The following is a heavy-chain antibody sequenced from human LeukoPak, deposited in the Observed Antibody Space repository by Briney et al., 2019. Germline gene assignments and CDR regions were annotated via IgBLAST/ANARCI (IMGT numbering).Heavy chain of an antibody. CDR2: IYYSGNT. Sequence: SETLSLTCSISGGSISNNYWSWIRQPPGKGLEWIGYIYYSGNTNYNPSLKSRITISIDTAKNQFSLKLSSVTAADTAVYFRAREQGHIDYWGQGTLVTVSS. V-gene: IGHV4-59*01. CDR1: GGSISNNY. CDR3: AREQGHIDY. J-gene: IGHJ4*02.